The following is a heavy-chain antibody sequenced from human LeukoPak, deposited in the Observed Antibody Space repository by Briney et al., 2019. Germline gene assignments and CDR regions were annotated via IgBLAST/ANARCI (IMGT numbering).Heavy chain of an antibody. D-gene: IGHD2-2*01. CDR2: IYYSGST. CDR1: GGSISSYY. Sequence: SQTLSLTCTVSGGSISSYYWSWIRQPPGKGLEWIGYIYYSGSTNYNPSLKSRVTISVDTSKNQFSLKLSSVTAADTAVYYCARSQLLWGWERPNYFDYWGQGTLVTVSS. V-gene: IGHV4-59*01. J-gene: IGHJ4*02. CDR3: ARSQLLWGWERPNYFDY.